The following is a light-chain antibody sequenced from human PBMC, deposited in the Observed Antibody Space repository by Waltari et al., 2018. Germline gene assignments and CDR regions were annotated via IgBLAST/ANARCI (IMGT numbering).Light chain of an antibody. Sequence: QSALTQPASVSGSPGQSITISCTGTSSDVGDYNYVSWYQQHPGKAPKLMIYDVSTRPSGVSNRVSGSKSGNPASLTISGLQAEDEADYYCSSYIGSSTLELFGGGTSLTVL. CDR3: SSYIGSSTLEL. V-gene: IGLV2-14*03. CDR2: DVS. J-gene: IGLJ2*01. CDR1: SSDVGDYNY.